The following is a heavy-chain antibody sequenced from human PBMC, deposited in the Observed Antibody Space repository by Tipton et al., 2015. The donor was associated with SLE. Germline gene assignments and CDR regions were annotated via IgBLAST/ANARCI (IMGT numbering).Heavy chain of an antibody. Sequence: SLRLSCAASGFTFSLYAMHWVRQAPGKGLEWVSVLYSGGSTYYADAVKGRFTISRDNSNNTVYLQMNSLRTEDTAVYYCAKKISGTMSTAMDVWGQGTTVTVSS. CDR3: AKKISGTMSTAMDV. J-gene: IGHJ6*02. CDR1: GFTFSLYA. CDR2: LYSGGST. V-gene: IGHV3-53*05. D-gene: IGHD1-7*01.